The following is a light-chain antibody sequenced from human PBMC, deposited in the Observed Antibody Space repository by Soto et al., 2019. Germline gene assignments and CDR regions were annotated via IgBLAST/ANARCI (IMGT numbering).Light chain of an antibody. CDR2: GAS. J-gene: IGKJ1*01. CDR3: QQYNNWPPLT. Sequence: IVMTQSPATLSVSPGERATLSCRASQSVGSNLAWYQQKPDQAPRLLIYGASTRATGIPARFSGSGSGTEFTLTISSLQSEDFAVYYCQQYNNWPPLTFGQGTKVEIK. V-gene: IGKV3-15*01. CDR1: QSVGSN.